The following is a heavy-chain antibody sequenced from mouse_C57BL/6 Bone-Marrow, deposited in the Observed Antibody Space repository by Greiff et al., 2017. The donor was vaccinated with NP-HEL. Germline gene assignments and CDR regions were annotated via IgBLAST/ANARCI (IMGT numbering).Heavy chain of an antibody. CDR1: GYTFTSYW. CDR2: IHPSDSDT. J-gene: IGHJ3*01. Sequence: QVQLQQPGAELVKPGASVKVSCKASGYTFTSYWMHWVKQRPGQGLEWIGRIHPSDSDTNYNQKFKGKATLTVDKSSSTAYMQLSSLTSEDSAVYYCATPDYYYGNYGGVWFAYWGQGTLVTVSA. D-gene: IGHD2-1*01. CDR3: ATPDYYYGNYGGVWFAY. V-gene: IGHV1-74*01.